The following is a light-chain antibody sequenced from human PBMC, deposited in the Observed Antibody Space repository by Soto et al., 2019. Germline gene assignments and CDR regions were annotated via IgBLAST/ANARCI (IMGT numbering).Light chain of an antibody. Sequence: DIQMTQSPSPLSASIGNRVIITCQASQGIGNYLSWYQQKPGKVPKLLMHDASNLETGVPSRFRGTGSGTNFTPTISSLQPEDIATYYCQQYDALPYTFGPGTKLEI. J-gene: IGKJ2*01. CDR1: QGIGNY. CDR2: DAS. V-gene: IGKV1-33*01. CDR3: QQYDALPYT.